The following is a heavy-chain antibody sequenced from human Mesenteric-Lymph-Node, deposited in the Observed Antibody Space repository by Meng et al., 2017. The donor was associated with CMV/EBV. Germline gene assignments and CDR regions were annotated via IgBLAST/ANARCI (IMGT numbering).Heavy chain of an antibody. CDR1: GYTFTVYY. CDR3: AREPVDTAILSPFDY. Sequence: ASVKVSCKTSGYTFTVYYMYWVRQAPGQGLEWMGWINPNSGGTNYAQKFQGRVTMTRDTSISTAYMELSRLRSDDTAVYYCAREPVDTAILSPFDYWGQGTLVTVSS. J-gene: IGHJ4*02. D-gene: IGHD5-18*01. V-gene: IGHV1-2*02. CDR2: INPNSGGT.